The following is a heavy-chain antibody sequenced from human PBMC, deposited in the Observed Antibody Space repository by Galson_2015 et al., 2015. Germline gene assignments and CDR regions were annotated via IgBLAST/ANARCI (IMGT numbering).Heavy chain of an antibody. CDR2: MNPNCGTT. D-gene: IGHD4-17*01. V-gene: IGHV1-8*01. CDR1: GYTFTSYD. CDR3: ARGDDYGDIKHNWFDP. Sequence: SVKVSCKASGYTFTSYDINWVRQATGQGLEWMGRMNPNCGTTGYAQKFQGRVTMTRNTFISTAYMELSSLRSEDTAVYYCARGDDYGDIKHNWFDPWGQGTLVTVSS. J-gene: IGHJ5*02.